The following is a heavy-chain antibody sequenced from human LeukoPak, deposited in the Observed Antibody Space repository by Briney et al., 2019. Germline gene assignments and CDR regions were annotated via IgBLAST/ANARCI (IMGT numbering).Heavy chain of an antibody. D-gene: IGHD6-13*01. CDR3: AKAGYSTSWYYLDF. Sequence: GWSLKLSCAASDFTFSDYGMHWVRQAPGKGLEWVAFIRFDGGNEIYGDSVKGRFTISRDDSKDTLYLQMNGLSAEDTAVYFCAKAGYSTSWYYLDFWGQRTLVTVSS. V-gene: IGHV3-30*02. CDR2: IRFDGGNE. J-gene: IGHJ4*02. CDR1: DFTFSDYG.